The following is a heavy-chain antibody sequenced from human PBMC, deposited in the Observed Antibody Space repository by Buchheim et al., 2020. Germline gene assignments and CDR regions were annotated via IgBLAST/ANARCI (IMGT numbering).Heavy chain of an antibody. Sequence: EVQLLESGGDLVQPGGSLRLSCGASGFTFSSYAMSWVRQAPGKRLEWVATFIGGISTTYVADSVKGRFTLSRDNSPKQLFLQMNSLRDDDTALYYCAKATSGTCSGATCYYFDSWGQGTL. D-gene: IGHD2-2*01. V-gene: IGHV3-23*01. CDR1: GFTFSSYA. J-gene: IGHJ4*02. CDR2: FIGGISTT. CDR3: AKATSGTCSGATCYYFDS.